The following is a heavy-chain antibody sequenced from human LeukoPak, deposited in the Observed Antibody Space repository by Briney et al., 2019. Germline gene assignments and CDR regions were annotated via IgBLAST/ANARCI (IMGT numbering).Heavy chain of an antibody. Sequence: GASVKVSCKASGYTFTSYDINWVRQATGQGLEWMGWMNPNSGNTGYAQKFQGGVTITRNTSISTAYMELSSLRSEDTAVYYCASSRTNYCGGDCPYDAFDIWGQGTMVTVSS. CDR2: MNPNSGNT. D-gene: IGHD2-21*01. J-gene: IGHJ3*02. CDR1: GYTFTSYD. CDR3: ASSRTNYCGGDCPYDAFDI. V-gene: IGHV1-8*03.